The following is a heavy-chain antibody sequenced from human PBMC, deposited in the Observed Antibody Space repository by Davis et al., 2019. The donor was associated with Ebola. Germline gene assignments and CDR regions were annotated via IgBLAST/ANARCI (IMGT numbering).Heavy chain of an antibody. CDR2: INHRGST. CDR3: ARGRTGYSSSWRYYYYGMDV. CDR1: GESLSGYL. J-gene: IGHJ6*02. Sequence: MPSETLSLTCAVYGESLSGYLWTWIRQPPRKGLEWIAQINHRGSTNYIPSLKSRVTISVDTSKNQFSLKLSSVTAADTAVYYCARGRTGYSSSWRYYYYGMDVWGQGTTVTVSS. V-gene: IGHV4-34*01. D-gene: IGHD6-13*01.